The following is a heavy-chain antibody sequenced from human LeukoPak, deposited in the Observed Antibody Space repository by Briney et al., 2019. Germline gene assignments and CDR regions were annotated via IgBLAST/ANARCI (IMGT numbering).Heavy chain of an antibody. J-gene: IGHJ4*02. V-gene: IGHV3-23*01. Sequence: GGSLRLSCAASGFTFNSYAMSWVRQAPGKGLEWVSSISGSGGSTYYADSVKGRFTISRDNSKSTLYLQMNSLRAEDTAVYYCAKTTGGNYKGYFDYWGQGTLVTVSS. CDR1: GFTFNSYA. CDR3: AKTTGGNYKGYFDY. D-gene: IGHD1-26*01. CDR2: ISGSGGST.